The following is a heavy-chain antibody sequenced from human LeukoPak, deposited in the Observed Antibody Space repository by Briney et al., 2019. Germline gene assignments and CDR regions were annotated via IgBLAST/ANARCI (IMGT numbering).Heavy chain of an antibody. D-gene: IGHD6-19*01. J-gene: IGHJ4*02. V-gene: IGHV4-39*01. CDR1: GGSISSSNYY. CDR3: ASLRSLMTLAGLDS. CDR2: MYYSGST. Sequence: SETLSLTCTVSGGSISSSNYYWGWIRQPPGKGLEWIASMYYSGSTFYNPSLKSRVTISVDTSKNQFSLRLSSVTAADTAAYYCASLRSLMTLAGLDSWGQGTLVTVSS.